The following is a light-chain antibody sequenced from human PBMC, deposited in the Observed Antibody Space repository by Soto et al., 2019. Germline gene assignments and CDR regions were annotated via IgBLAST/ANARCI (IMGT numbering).Light chain of an antibody. Sequence: EIVLTQSPGNLSLSPGERATLSCRASQSVSSSYLAWYQQKPGQAPRLLIYGASNRATSIPDRFSGSGSGTDFTLTISRLEPEDFAVYYCQQYESSPPLTFGGGTKVEIK. J-gene: IGKJ4*01. CDR1: QSVSSSY. CDR2: GAS. V-gene: IGKV3-20*01. CDR3: QQYESSPPLT.